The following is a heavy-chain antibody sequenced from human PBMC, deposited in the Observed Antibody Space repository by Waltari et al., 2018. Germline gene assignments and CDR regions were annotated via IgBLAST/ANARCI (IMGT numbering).Heavy chain of an antibody. D-gene: IGHD6-25*01. Sequence: QVQLQESGPGLLKPSEALSLTCTVSGGSFNTDYWTWIRQPPGKGREWIGYIGFSGRTEYNPSLNSRLTISMDPSKKLVSLNRNSVTAADTAVYYCARLPDISGWPFDYWGQGTLVTVSS. V-gene: IGHV4-59*08. CDR3: ARLPDISGWPFDY. CDR2: IGFSGRT. CDR1: GGSFNTDY. J-gene: IGHJ4*02.